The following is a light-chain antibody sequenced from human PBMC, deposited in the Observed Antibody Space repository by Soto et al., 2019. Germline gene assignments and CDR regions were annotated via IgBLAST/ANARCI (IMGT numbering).Light chain of an antibody. V-gene: IGKV3-20*01. J-gene: IGKJ1*01. CDR2: RAA. CDR3: QQYGDSPWT. CDR1: QSVRNSH. Sequence: EIGLTPSPGTPSLSPGERATRSCRASQSVRNSHLAWYQQKPGQPPRLLISRAASRAPGIPDRFSGSGSGTGFTLSISKLEPEDSALYYCQQYGDSPWTFGLGTK.